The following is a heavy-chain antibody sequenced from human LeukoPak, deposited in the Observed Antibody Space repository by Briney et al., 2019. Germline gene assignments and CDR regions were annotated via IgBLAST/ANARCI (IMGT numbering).Heavy chain of an antibody. V-gene: IGHV3-21*01. J-gene: IGHJ6*03. Sequence: GGSLRLSCAASGFTFSSYSMNWVRQAPGKGLEWVSSISSSSSYIYYADSVKGRFTISRDNAKNSLYLQMNSLRAEDTAVYYCAREPYSGSYSYYMDVWGKGTTVTVSS. CDR1: GFTFSSYS. CDR2: ISSSSSYI. CDR3: AREPYSGSYSYYMDV. D-gene: IGHD1-26*01.